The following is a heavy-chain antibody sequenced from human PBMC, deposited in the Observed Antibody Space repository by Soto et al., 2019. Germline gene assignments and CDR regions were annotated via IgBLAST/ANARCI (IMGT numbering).Heavy chain of an antibody. D-gene: IGHD6-19*01. J-gene: IGHJ3*02. CDR1: GGSFSGYY. CDR3: ARAFQSSSGYAFDI. Sequence: SETLSLTCAVYGGSFSGYYWSWIRQPPGKGLEWIGEINHSGSTNYNPSLKSRVTISVDTSKNQFSLKLSSVTAADTAVYYCARAFQSSSGYAFDIWGQGTMVTVSS. V-gene: IGHV4-34*01. CDR2: INHSGST.